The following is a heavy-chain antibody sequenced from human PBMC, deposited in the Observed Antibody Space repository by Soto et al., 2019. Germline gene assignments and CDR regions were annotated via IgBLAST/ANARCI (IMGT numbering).Heavy chain of an antibody. CDR3: ARGRETMTVVAGWGYYFDY. V-gene: IGHV1-69*13. CDR2: IIPIFGTA. D-gene: IGHD3-22*01. CDR1: GGTFSSYA. J-gene: IGHJ4*02. Sequence: ASVKVSCKASGGTFSSYAISWVRQAPGQGLEWMGGIIPIFGTANYAQKFQGRVTITADESTSTAYMELSSLRSEDTAVYYCARGRETMTVVAGWGYYFDYWGQGTLVTVSS.